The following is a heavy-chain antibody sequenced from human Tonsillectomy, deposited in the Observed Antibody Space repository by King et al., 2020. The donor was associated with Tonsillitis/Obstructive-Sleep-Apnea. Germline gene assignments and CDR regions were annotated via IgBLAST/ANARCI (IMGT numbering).Heavy chain of an antibody. J-gene: IGHJ3*02. D-gene: IGHD2-2*03. V-gene: IGHV3-33*01. Sequence: VQLVESGGGVVQPGRSLRLSCAASGFTFSSYGMHWVRQAPGKGLEWVAVIWYDGSNKYYADSVTGRFTISRDNSKNTLYLQMNSLRAEDTAVYYCASSLGYCSSTSCDLMRHDAFDIWGQGTMVTVSS. CDR2: IWYDGSNK. CDR3: ASSLGYCSSTSCDLMRHDAFDI. CDR1: GFTFSSYG.